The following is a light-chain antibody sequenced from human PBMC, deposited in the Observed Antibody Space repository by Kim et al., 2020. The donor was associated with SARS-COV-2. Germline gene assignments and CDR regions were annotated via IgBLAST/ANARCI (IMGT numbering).Light chain of an antibody. Sequence: EIVLTQSPGTLSLSPGERATLSCRASQSVSSNYLAWYQQKPGQAPRLLIYGASSRATGIPDRFSGSGSGTDFTLTISRLEPEDFAVYHCQQYGGSPWTFGQGTKVDIK. CDR3: QQYGGSPWT. CDR2: GAS. CDR1: QSVSSNY. V-gene: IGKV3-20*01. J-gene: IGKJ1*01.